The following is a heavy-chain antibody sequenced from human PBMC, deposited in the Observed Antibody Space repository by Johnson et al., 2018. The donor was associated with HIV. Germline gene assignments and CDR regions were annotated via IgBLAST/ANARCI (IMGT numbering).Heavy chain of an antibody. CDR1: GFSFDEYD. Sequence: VQLVESGGGVARPGGSLRLSCEASGFSFDEYDMSWVRQAPGKGLEWVSGINWNGATPGSADSVKGRFPISRDNAKNFLYLQMNSLRGEDTALYYCVRDTYYYDRSGYLTRPRAFDVWGQGTMVTVSS. V-gene: IGHV3-20*04. CDR3: VRDTYYYDRSGYLTRPRAFDV. CDR2: INWNGATP. J-gene: IGHJ3*01. D-gene: IGHD3-22*01.